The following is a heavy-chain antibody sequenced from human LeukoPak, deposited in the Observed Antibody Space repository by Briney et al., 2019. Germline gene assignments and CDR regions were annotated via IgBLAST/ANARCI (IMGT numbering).Heavy chain of an antibody. Sequence: ASVKVSCKASGYTFTSYYMHWVRQAPGQGLEWMGIISPSGGSTSYAQKFQGRVTMTRDTSTSTVYMELSSLRSEDTAVYYCATHCYGSGSYYTVLDYWGQGTLVTVSS. CDR1: GYTFTSYY. J-gene: IGHJ4*02. CDR3: ATHCYGSGSYYTVLDY. CDR2: ISPSGGST. D-gene: IGHD3-10*01. V-gene: IGHV1-46*01.